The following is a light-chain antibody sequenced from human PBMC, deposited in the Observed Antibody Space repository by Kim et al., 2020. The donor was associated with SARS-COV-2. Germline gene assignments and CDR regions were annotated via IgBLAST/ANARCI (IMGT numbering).Light chain of an antibody. CDR3: QTWGSGDRV. Sequence: QLVLTQSPSASASLGASVKLTCTLNSGHSSYAIAWHQQQPEKGPRYLMKINSGGSHKKGDGIPDRFSGSSSGAERYLTISSLQSDDEGDYYCQTWGSGDRVFGPGTQLTVL. V-gene: IGLV4-69*01. J-gene: IGLJ1*01. CDR2: INSGGSH. CDR1: SGHSSYA.